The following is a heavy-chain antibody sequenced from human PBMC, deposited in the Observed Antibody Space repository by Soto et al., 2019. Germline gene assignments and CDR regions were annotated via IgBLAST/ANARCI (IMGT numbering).Heavy chain of an antibody. CDR1: GFTFSSYS. CDR2: ISSSSSTI. D-gene: IGHD5-18*01. V-gene: IGHV3-48*02. CDR3: ARDKSGYSYGHNWFDP. J-gene: IGHJ5*02. Sequence: GGSLRLSCAASGFTFSSYSMNWVRQAPGKGLEWVSYISSSSSTIYYADSVKGRFTVSRDNAKNSLYLQMNSLRDEDTAVYYCARDKSGYSYGHNWFDPWGQGTLVTVSS.